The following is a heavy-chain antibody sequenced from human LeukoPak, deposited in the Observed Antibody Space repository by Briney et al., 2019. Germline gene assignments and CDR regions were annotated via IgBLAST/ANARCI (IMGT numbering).Heavy chain of an antibody. J-gene: IGHJ6*02. CDR2: ISAYNGNT. CDR1: GYTFTSYG. Sequence: GASVKVSCKASGYTFTSYGISWVRQAPGQGLEWMGWISAYNGNTNYAQKLQGRVTMTTDTSTSTAYMELRSLRSDDTAVYYCARVSAVGNIAAASTRSYYYYYYGMDVWGQGTTVTVSS. V-gene: IGHV1-18*01. D-gene: IGHD6-13*01. CDR3: ARVSAVGNIAAASTRSYYYYYYGMDV.